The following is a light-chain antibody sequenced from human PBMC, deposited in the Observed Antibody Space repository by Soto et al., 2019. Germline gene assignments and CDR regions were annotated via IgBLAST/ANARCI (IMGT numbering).Light chain of an antibody. CDR1: QSLSSAY. CDR2: GAS. V-gene: IGKV3-20*01. J-gene: IGKJ1*01. CDR3: QQDGISVPWM. Sequence: EIVLTQSPGTLSLSPGESATLSCRASQSLSSAYLAGYQQQPGQAPRLPIHGASSRATGISDRFSGSGSGTDFTLTITRRPLEDFAVHSYQQDGISVPWMVGQATKVEI.